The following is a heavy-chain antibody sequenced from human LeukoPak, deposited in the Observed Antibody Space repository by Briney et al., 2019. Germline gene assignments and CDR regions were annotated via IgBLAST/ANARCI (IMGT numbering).Heavy chain of an antibody. CDR2: ISGSGGST. Sequence: PGGSLRLSCATSGFTFSSYTMTWVRQAPGKGLEWVSAISGSGGSTYYADSVEGRFTIYRDNSKNTLYLQMNSLRAEDTAVYYCAKDRSIAAGDDAFDIWGQGTMVTVSS. D-gene: IGHD6-13*01. CDR3: AKDRSIAAGDDAFDI. V-gene: IGHV3-23*01. J-gene: IGHJ3*02. CDR1: GFTFSSYT.